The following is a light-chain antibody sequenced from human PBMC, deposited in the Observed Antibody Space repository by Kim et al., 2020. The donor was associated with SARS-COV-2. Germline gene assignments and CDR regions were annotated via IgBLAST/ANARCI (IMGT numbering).Light chain of an antibody. CDR2: DVS. V-gene: IGLV2-11*01. J-gene: IGLJ1*01. Sequence: PEESVTFSCTGTSSNVGGYNYVSWYQQHSGKAPKLMIYDVSKRPSGVPDRFSGSKSGNTASLTISGLQAEDEADYYCCSFADYSYVFGIGTKVTVL. CDR1: SSNVGGYNY. CDR3: CSFADYSYV.